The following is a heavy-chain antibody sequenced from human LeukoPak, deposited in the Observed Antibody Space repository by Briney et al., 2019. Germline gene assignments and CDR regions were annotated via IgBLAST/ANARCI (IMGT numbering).Heavy chain of an antibody. CDR1: GYTFTSYD. J-gene: IGHJ5*02. CDR3: ARANGGGSGSYYNKSPAFDP. V-gene: IGHV1-46*01. CDR2: INPSGGST. D-gene: IGHD3-10*01. Sequence: ASVKVSCKASGYTFTSYDINWVRQAPGQGLEWMGIINPSGGSTSYAQKFQGRVTMTRDTSTSTVYMELSSLRSEDTAVYYCARANGGGSGSYYNKSPAFDPWGQGTLVTVSS.